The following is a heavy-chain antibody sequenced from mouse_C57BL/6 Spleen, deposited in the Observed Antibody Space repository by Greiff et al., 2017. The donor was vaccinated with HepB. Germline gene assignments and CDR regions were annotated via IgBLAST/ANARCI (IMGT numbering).Heavy chain of an antibody. CDR2: ISSGSSTI. V-gene: IGHV5-17*01. CDR1: GFTFSDYG. Sequence: EVQLVESGGGLVKPGGSLKLSCAASGFTFSDYGMHWVRQAPEKGLEWVAYISSGSSTIYYADTVKGRFTISRDNAKNTLFLQMTSLRSEDTAMYYCAKSITTVDYYYAMDYWGQGTSVTVSS. J-gene: IGHJ4*01. D-gene: IGHD1-1*01. CDR3: AKSITTVDYYYAMDY.